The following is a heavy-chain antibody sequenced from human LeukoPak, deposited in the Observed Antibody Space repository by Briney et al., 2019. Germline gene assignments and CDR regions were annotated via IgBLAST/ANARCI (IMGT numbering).Heavy chain of an antibody. V-gene: IGHV1-2*02. CDR1: GYTFTNYY. J-gene: IGHJ4*02. CDR3: ARANFLYCSSSTCLFDY. D-gene: IGHD2-2*01. CDR2: INPNDGDT. Sequence: ASVRVSCKASGYTFTNYYMHWVRQAPGQGFEWMGWINPNDGDTNYAQKFQGRVTMTRDTSISTAHMEVSRLRSDDTAVYYCARANFLYCSSSTCLFDYWGQGTLVTVSS.